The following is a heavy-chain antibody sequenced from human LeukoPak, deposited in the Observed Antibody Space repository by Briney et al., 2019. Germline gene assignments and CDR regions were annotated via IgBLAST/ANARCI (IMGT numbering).Heavy chain of an antibody. CDR1: GFKFSHYA. Sequence: GGSLRLSCVASGFKFSHYAMHWVRQAPGKGLEWVSLVSTGGSTTYYAGSVKGRFNVSRDNAKDTLFLQLNSLRAEDTAVYYCAKEGVISETFDCWGQGVLVTVSS. D-gene: IGHD2-21*01. CDR3: AKEGVISETFDC. CDR2: VSTGGSTT. J-gene: IGHJ4*02. V-gene: IGHV3-23*01.